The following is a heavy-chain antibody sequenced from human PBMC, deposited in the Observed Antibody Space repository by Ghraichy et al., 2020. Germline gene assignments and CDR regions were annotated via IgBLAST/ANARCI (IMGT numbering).Heavy chain of an antibody. V-gene: IGHV3-33*01. CDR3: ARLGGGWDLDY. J-gene: IGHJ4*02. Sequence: GGSLRLSCAASGFIFSNYGMHWVRQAPGKGLEWVAVIWYDGNNEYYADSVKGRFTISKDNSKNTLYLQMNSLRAEDTAVYYCARLGGGWDLDYGGQGTLVTVSS. CDR2: IWYDGNNE. CDR1: GFIFSNYG. D-gene: IGHD6-19*01.